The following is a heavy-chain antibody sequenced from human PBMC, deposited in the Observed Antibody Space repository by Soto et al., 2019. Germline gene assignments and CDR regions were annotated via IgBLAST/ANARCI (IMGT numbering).Heavy chain of an antibody. D-gene: IGHD3-10*01. Sequence: PWGSLRLSCAASGFTFSSSAMSWVHQAPGKGLEWVSAISGSGGSTYYADSVKGRFTISRDNSKNTLYLQMNSLRAEDTAVYYCAKDVDYGSGSYSGFDYWGQGTLVTVSS. CDR1: GFTFSSSA. CDR2: ISGSGGST. CDR3: AKDVDYGSGSYSGFDY. J-gene: IGHJ4*02. V-gene: IGHV3-23*01.